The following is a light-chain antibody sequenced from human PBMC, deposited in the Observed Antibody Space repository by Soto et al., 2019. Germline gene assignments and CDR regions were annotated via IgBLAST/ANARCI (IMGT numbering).Light chain of an antibody. CDR1: GSDIGAYNY. J-gene: IGLJ1*01. CDR3: FSFTTDWTHV. Sequence: QSVLIQPASVSGSPGQSITISCTGSGSDIGAYNYVSWFQQYPGKAPKLIISEVSNRPSGVSNRFSGSKSGTAASLTISGLQTEDEADYFCFSFTTDWTHVFGTGTKVTVL. V-gene: IGLV2-14*01. CDR2: EVS.